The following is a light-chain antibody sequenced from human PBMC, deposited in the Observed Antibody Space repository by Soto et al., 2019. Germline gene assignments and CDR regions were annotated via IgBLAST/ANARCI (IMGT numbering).Light chain of an antibody. CDR3: QQRGSWPQYT. Sequence: ENVLTQSPATLSLSPGERATLSCRASQSVSNYLAWYQQKPGQAPRLLIYDTTNRATGIPARFSGSGSGTDCTLTISGLEPEDFAVYYCQQRGSWPQYTFGGGTKVDIK. V-gene: IGKV3-11*01. CDR2: DTT. CDR1: QSVSNY. J-gene: IGKJ4*01.